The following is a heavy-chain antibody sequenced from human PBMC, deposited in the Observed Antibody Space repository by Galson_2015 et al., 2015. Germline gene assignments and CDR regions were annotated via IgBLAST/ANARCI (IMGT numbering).Heavy chain of an antibody. V-gene: IGHV3-11*05. J-gene: IGHJ4*02. Sequence: LRLSCAASGFTFSDYYMSWIRQAPGKGLEWVSYISSSSSYTNYADSVKGRFTISRDNAKNSLYLQMNSLRAEDTAVYYCARARIMITFGGVDYFDYWGQGTLVTVSS. CDR1: GFTFSDYY. D-gene: IGHD3-16*01. CDR2: ISSSSSYT. CDR3: ARARIMITFGGVDYFDY.